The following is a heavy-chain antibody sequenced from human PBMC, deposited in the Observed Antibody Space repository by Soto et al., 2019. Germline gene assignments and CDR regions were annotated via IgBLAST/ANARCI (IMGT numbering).Heavy chain of an antibody. CDR1: GGTFSSYA. CDR2: IIPIFGTA. CDR3: ARGGTGTEGYFQH. D-gene: IGHD1-1*01. Sequence: SVKVSCKASGGTFSSYAISWVRQAPGQGLEWMGGIIPIFGTANYAQKFQGRVTITADESTSTAYMELSSLRSEDTAVYYCARGGTGTEGYFQHWGQGTLVTVSS. J-gene: IGHJ1*01. V-gene: IGHV1-69*13.